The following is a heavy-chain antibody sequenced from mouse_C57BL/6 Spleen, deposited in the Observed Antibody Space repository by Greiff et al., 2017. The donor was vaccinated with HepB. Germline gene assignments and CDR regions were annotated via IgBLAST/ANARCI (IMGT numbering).Heavy chain of an antibody. D-gene: IGHD2-4*01. J-gene: IGHJ2*01. CDR3: TRGGDYDGYYFDY. CDR1: GYTFTSYW. Sequence: EVQLQQSGPVLARPGASVKMSCKTSGYTFTSYWMHWVKQRPGQGLEWIGAIYPGNSDTSYNQKFKGKAKLTAVTSASTAYMELSSLTNEDSAVYYCTRGGDYDGYYFDYWGQGTTLTVSS. V-gene: IGHV1-5*01. CDR2: IYPGNSDT.